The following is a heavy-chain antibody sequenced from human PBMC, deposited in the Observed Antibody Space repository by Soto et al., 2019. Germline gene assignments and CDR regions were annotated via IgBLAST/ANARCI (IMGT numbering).Heavy chain of an antibody. CDR1: GGSISSGDYY. D-gene: IGHD3-22*01. Sequence: QVQLQESGPGLVKPSQTLSLTCTVSGGSISSGDYYWSWIRQPPGKGLEWIGYIYYSGSTYYNPSLKSRVTISVDTSKNQFALKLSSVTAADTAVYYCARGMYYYDSSGLGVAFDIWGQGTMVTVSS. J-gene: IGHJ3*02. CDR2: IYYSGST. V-gene: IGHV4-30-4*01. CDR3: ARGMYYYDSSGLGVAFDI.